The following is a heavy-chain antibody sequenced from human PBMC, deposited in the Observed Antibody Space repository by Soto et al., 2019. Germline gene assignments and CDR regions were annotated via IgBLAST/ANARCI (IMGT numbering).Heavy chain of an antibody. CDR1: GFTFSSYA. J-gene: IGHJ4*02. D-gene: IGHD3-22*01. CDR3: ARAPTVVVITTPHFDY. CDR2: ISYDGSNK. V-gene: IGHV3-30-3*01. Sequence: PGGSLRLSCAASGFTFSSYAMHWVRQAPGKGLEWVAVISYDGSNKYYADSVKGRFTISRDNSKNTLYLQMNSLRAEDTAVYYCARAPTVVVITTPHFDYWGQGTLVTVSS.